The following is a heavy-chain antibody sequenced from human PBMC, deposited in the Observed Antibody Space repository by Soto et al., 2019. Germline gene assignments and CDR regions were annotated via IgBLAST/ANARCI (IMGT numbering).Heavy chain of an antibody. Sequence: EVQLVESGGGLVQPGGSLRLSCAASGFTFSSYEMNWVRQAPGKGLEWVSYISSSGSTIYYADSVKSRFTISRDNAKNSLYLQMNSLRAEDTAVYYCAGDYYGSGSYFDYWGQGTLVTVSS. V-gene: IGHV3-48*03. CDR3: AGDYYGSGSYFDY. D-gene: IGHD3-10*01. CDR2: ISSSGSTI. CDR1: GFTFSSYE. J-gene: IGHJ4*02.